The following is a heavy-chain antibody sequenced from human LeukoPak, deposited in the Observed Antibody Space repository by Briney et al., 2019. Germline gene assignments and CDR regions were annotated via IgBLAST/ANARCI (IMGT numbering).Heavy chain of an antibody. CDR1: SDSINNKY. V-gene: IGHV4-4*07. CDR3: ARDQGYTYWQTQYFDY. D-gene: IGHD1-1*01. Sequence: SETLSLTCSVSSDSINNKYWSWIRQPAGKGLEWIGRVFFSGTTYYNPSPKSRVTMTVDTSKNQFSLNLNSVTASDPAVYYCARDQGYTYWQTQYFDYGGQGMLVTVSS. J-gene: IGHJ4*02. CDR2: VFFSGTT.